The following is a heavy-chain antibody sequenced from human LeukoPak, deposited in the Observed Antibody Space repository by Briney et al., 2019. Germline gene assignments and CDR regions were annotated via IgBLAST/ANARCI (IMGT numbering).Heavy chain of an antibody. Sequence: ASVKVSCKASGYTFTSYDINWVRQATGQGLEWMGWMNPNSGNTGYAQKFQGRVTMTRNTSISTAYMELSSLRSEDTAVYYCARTGQQGIAARLLYYYYYMDVWGKGTTVTVSS. CDR3: ARTGQQGIAARLLYYYYYMDV. D-gene: IGHD6-6*01. CDR1: GYTFTSYD. J-gene: IGHJ6*03. V-gene: IGHV1-8*01. CDR2: MNPNSGNT.